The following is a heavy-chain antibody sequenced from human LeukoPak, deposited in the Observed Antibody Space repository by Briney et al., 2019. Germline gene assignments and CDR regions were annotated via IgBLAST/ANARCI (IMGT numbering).Heavy chain of an antibody. CDR1: GGSFSGYY. D-gene: IGHD5-24*01. V-gene: IGHV4-34*01. CDR2: INHSGST. CDR3: ASQRPGYSHFDY. J-gene: IGHJ4*02. Sequence: SETLSLTCAVYGGSFSGYYWSWIRQPPGKGLEWIGEINHSGSTNYNPSPKSRVTISVDTSKNQFSLRLSSVTAADTAVYYCASQRPGYSHFDYWGQGTLVTVSS.